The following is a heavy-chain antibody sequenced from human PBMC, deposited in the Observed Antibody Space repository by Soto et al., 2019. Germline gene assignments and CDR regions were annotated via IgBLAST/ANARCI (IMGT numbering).Heavy chain of an antibody. Sequence: PGGSLRLSCAASRFTFRTYAMSWVRQAPGKGLEWVSAISGSGDGTHYADSVKGRFTISRDNSKNTLYLQMSSLRAEDTAVYYCAKSLCGGDCYPDYYGMDVWGQGTTVTVSS. CDR1: RFTFRTYA. V-gene: IGHV3-23*01. J-gene: IGHJ6*02. D-gene: IGHD2-21*02. CDR3: AKSLCGGDCYPDYYGMDV. CDR2: ISGSGDGT.